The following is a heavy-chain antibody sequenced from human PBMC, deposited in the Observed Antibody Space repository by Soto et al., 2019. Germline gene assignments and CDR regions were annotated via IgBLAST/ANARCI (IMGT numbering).Heavy chain of an antibody. CDR3: ARPYDPWSSTYLLDV. Sequence: QEQLVESGGGVAQPGRSLRLSCAASGFTFSTHAMHWVRQAPGKGLEWVAVTSNDGTKKYYADSVKGRFTISRDNSKNTLYLEMNSLRVEDTAVYYCARPYDPWSSTYLLDVWGQGTTVTVSS. CDR2: TSNDGTKK. CDR1: GFTFSTHA. V-gene: IGHV3-30-3*01. D-gene: IGHD3-3*01. J-gene: IGHJ6*02.